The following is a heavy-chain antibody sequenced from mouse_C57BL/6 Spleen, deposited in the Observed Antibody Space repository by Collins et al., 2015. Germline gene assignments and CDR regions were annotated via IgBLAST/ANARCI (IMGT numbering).Heavy chain of an antibody. CDR1: GYTFTTYG. CDR2: INTYSGVP. J-gene: IGHJ1*03. D-gene: IGHD1-1*01. Sequence: GETVKISCKASGYTFTTYGMSWVKQAPGKGLKWMGWINTYSGVPTYADDFKGRFAFSLQTSASTAYLQINNLKNEDTATYFCARSRHYYGSNYGWYFDVWGTGTTVTVSS. CDR3: ARSRHYYGSNYGWYFDV. V-gene: IGHV9-3*01.